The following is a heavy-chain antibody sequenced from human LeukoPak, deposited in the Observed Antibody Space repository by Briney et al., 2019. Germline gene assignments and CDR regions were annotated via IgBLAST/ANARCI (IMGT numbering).Heavy chain of an antibody. CDR1: GGTFSSYA. CDR2: IIPILGIA. D-gene: IGHD5-24*01. CDR3: ARDGTGVEMATTPEGGSFDY. Sequence: GASVKVSCKASGGTFSSYAISWVRQAPGQGLEWMGRIIPILGIANYAQKFQGRVTITADKSTSTAYMELSSLRSEDTAVYYCARDGTGVEMATTPEGGSFDYWGQGTLVTVSS. V-gene: IGHV1-69*04. J-gene: IGHJ4*02.